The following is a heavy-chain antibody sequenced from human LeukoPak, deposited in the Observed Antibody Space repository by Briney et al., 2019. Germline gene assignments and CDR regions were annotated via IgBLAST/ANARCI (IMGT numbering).Heavy chain of an antibody. D-gene: IGHD3-3*01. CDR3: ARVPERDYDSWSGYYVWDY. Sequence: PGGSLRLSCAASGFTFSSYWMSWVRQAPGKGLEWVANIKQDGSEKQYVDSVKGRFAISRDNAKNSLYLQMNSPRVDDTAVYYCARVPERDYDSWSGYYVWDYWGQGTLVTVSP. CDR2: IKQDGSEK. J-gene: IGHJ4*02. V-gene: IGHV3-7*02. CDR1: GFTFSSYW.